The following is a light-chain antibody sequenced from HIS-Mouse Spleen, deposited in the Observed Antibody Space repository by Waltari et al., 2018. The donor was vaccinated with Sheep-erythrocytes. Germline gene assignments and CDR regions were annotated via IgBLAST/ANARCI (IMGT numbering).Light chain of an antibody. CDR2: DVS. V-gene: IGLV2-11*02. J-gene: IGLJ1*01. Sequence: QSALTQPRPVSGSPGQSVTIACTGTSSDVGGYNYVPWYQQHPGKAPKLMIYDVSKRPSGVPDRFSGSKSGTTASLTISGLQAEDEADYYCCSYAGSYNHVFATGTKVTVL. CDR3: CSYAGSYNHV. CDR1: SSDVGGYNY.